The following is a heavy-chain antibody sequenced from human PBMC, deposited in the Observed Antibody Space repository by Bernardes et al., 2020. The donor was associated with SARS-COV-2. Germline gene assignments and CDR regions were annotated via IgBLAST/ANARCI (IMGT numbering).Heavy chain of an antibody. CDR1: GFTFSSYS. V-gene: IGHV3-48*02. Sequence: GGSLRLSCAASGFTFSSYSMNWVRRAPGKGLEWVSYISSSSSTINYADSVKGRFTISRDNAKNSLYLQMNSLRDEDTAVYYCARDTDYEFWSGYIDGMDVWGQGTTVTVSS. CDR2: ISSSSSTI. J-gene: IGHJ6*02. D-gene: IGHD3-3*01. CDR3: ARDTDYEFWSGYIDGMDV.